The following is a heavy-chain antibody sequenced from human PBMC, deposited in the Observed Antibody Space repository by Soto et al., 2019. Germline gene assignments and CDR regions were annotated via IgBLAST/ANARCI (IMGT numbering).Heavy chain of an antibody. Sequence: GGSLRLSCTASGFTFSYYWMHWVRQAPGKGLVWVSRIHSDGSSTTDADSVKGRFTISRDNARNTLYLQMNSLRAEDSAVYYCARGDRGAFDLWGQGTVVTVSS. CDR1: GFTFSYYW. CDR3: ARGDRGAFDL. D-gene: IGHD1-26*01. CDR2: IHSDGSST. J-gene: IGHJ3*01. V-gene: IGHV3-74*01.